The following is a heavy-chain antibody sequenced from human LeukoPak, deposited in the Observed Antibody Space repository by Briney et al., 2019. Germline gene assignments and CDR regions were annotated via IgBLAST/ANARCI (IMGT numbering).Heavy chain of an antibody. V-gene: IGHV4-38-2*01. D-gene: IGHD2-21*01. J-gene: IGHJ4*02. Sequence: PSETLSLTCAVSGYSISSTYFWAWVRQPPWKGVHYIGNIYYSASTYYNPSLKSRVTISVDTSKKQISLKLSYVTAADTAVYYCARHIRTYYVDYWGQGSLVTVSS. CDR1: GYSISSTYF. CDR3: ARHIRTYYVDY. CDR2: IYYSAST.